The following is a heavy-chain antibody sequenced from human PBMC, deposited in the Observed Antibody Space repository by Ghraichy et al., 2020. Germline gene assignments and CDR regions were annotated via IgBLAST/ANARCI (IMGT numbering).Heavy chain of an antibody. CDR1: GFTFSSYA. CDR3: ARGIGYSSSWYGDYYYGMDV. D-gene: IGHD6-13*01. Sequence: GESLKISCAASGFTFSSYAMHWVRQAPGKGLEWVAVISYDGSNKYYADSVKGRFTISRDNSKNTLYLQMNSLRAEDTAVYYCARGIGYSSSWYGDYYYGMDVWGQGTTVTVSS. V-gene: IGHV3-30-3*01. J-gene: IGHJ6*02. CDR2: ISYDGSNK.